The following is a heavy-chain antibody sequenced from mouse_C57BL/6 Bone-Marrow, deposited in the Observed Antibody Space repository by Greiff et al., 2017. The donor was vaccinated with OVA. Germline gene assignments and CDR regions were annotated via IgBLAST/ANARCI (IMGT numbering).Heavy chain of an antibody. CDR2: IHPNSGST. Sequence: QVQLQQPGAELVKPGASVKLSCKASGYTFTSYWMHWVKQRPGQGLEWIGMIHPNSGSTNYHEKFKSQATLTVDKSSSTAYMQLSSLTSDDSAVYDCASPSANWYFDVWGTGTTVTVSS. CDR3: ASPSANWYFDV. V-gene: IGHV1-64*01. D-gene: IGHD3-3*01. CDR1: GYTFTSYW. J-gene: IGHJ1*03.